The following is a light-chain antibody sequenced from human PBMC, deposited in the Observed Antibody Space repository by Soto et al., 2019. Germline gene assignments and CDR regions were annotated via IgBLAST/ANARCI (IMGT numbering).Light chain of an antibody. V-gene: IGKV1-9*01. CDR3: QQLNVNLL. CDR1: QDIASY. J-gene: IGKJ2*01. Sequence: IQLTQSPSSLSASIGDRVTITCRASQDIASYLAWYQQKPGNAPKLLIYAASTFHSGVPSRFSGSGSGTDFSLTISSLLPEDFVTYYCQQLNVNLLFGQGTKLEIK. CDR2: AAS.